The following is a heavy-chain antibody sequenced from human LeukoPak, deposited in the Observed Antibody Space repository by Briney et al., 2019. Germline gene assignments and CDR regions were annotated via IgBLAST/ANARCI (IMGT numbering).Heavy chain of an antibody. CDR3: ARTGIAAAGTEGYYYYGMDV. CDR2: ISYDGSNK. V-gene: IGHV3-30*03. CDR1: GFPFSNYW. J-gene: IGHJ6*02. Sequence: GGSLRLSCATSGFPFSNYWMTWARQAPGKGLEWVAVISYDGSNKYYADSVKGRFTISRDNSKNTLYLQMNSLRAEDTAVYYCARTGIAAAGTEGYYYYGMDVWGQGTTVTVSS. D-gene: IGHD6-13*01.